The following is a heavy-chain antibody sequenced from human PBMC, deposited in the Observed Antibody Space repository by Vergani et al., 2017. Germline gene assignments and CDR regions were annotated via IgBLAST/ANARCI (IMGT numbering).Heavy chain of an antibody. J-gene: IGHJ4*02. D-gene: IGHD5-18*01. CDR1: GFTFSSYG. CDR2: IWYDGSNK. V-gene: IGHV3-33*01. Sequence: QVQLVESGGGVVQPGRSLRLSCAASGFTFSSYGMHWVRQAPGKGLEWVAVIWYDGSNKYYADSVKGRFTISRDKSKNTLYLQMNSLRAEDTAVYYCAREHSYGYLDYWGQGTLVTVSS. CDR3: AREHSYGYLDY.